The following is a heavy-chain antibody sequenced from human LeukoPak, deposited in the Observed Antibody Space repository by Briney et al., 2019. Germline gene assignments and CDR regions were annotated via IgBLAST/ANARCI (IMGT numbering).Heavy chain of an antibody. CDR3: ARDFNGAVDY. CDR2: ISSNGGST. J-gene: IGHJ4*02. V-gene: IGHV3-64*01. CDR1: GFTFSSYA. Sequence: GGSLRLSCAASGFTFSSYAMHWVRQAPGKGLEYVSAISSNGGSTYYANSVKGRFTTSRDNSKNTLYLQMGSLRAEDMAVYYCARDFNGAVDYWGQRTLVTVSS. D-gene: IGHD2-8*01.